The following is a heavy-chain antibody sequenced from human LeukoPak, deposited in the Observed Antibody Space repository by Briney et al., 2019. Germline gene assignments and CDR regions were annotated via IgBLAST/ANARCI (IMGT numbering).Heavy chain of an antibody. V-gene: IGHV1-18*01. J-gene: IGHJ4*02. D-gene: IGHD1-26*01. Sequence: GASVKVSCKASVYTFNSYGINWVRQAPGQGLEWMGWISVYNGQTNYAHKFQGRVTMTTDTSTRTVYMELRSLRSDDTAVYYCARGSGWELQHFYFDHWGQGTLVTVSA. CDR2: ISVYNGQT. CDR1: VYTFNSYG. CDR3: ARGSGWELQHFYFDH.